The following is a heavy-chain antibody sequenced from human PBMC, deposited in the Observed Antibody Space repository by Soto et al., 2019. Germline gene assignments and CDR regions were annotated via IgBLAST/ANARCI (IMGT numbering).Heavy chain of an antibody. CDR2: ITSNGRTT. V-gene: IGHV3-64D*06. CDR1: GFTFSTYA. D-gene: IGHD2-21*01. Sequence: PGGSMSLSCSASGFTFSTYAMHWVRQAPGKGLEYIAGITSNGRTTSYKDSVKGRFIISGDNSESTLYLQMSSLRFDDTAVYFCVKDHIATAGIGLSNGFDPWGQGTRVTV. CDR3: VKDHIATAGIGLSNGFDP. J-gene: IGHJ5*02.